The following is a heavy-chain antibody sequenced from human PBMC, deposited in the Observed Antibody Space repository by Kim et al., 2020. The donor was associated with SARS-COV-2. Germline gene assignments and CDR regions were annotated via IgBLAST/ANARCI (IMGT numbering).Heavy chain of an antibody. CDR3: ARDLITGTTQPGNLDAFDI. CDR1: GFTVSSNY. D-gene: IGHD1-20*01. Sequence: GGSLRLSCAASGFTVSSNYMSWVRQAPGKGLEWVSVIYSGGSTYYADSVKGRFTISRDNSKNTLYLQMNSLRAEDTAVYYCARDLITGTTQPGNLDAFDIWGQGTMVTVSS. V-gene: IGHV3-53*01. J-gene: IGHJ3*02. CDR2: IYSGGST.